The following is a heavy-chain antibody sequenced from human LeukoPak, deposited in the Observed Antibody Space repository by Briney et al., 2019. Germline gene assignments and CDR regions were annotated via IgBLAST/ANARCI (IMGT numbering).Heavy chain of an antibody. Sequence: PGGSLRLSCAASGFTFSSYSMNWVRQAPGKGLEWVSYISSSSSTIYYADSVKGRFTISRDNAKNSLYLQMNSLRAEDTAVYYCWGYYYDSSGYYHFDYWGQGTLVTVSS. CDR3: WGYYYDSSGYYHFDY. J-gene: IGHJ4*02. CDR1: GFTFSSYS. V-gene: IGHV3-48*04. D-gene: IGHD3-22*01. CDR2: ISSSSSTI.